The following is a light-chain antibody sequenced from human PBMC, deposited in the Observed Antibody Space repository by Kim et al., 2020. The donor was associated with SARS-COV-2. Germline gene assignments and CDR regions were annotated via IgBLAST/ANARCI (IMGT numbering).Light chain of an antibody. J-gene: IGLJ3*02. CDR3: QAWDSSAAV. Sequence: AAPRQTTSIICSGNNLGDKFVSWYQQKPGQSPVLIIYQDSKRPSGIPERFSGSNSGTTVTLTISGTQPMDEADYYCQAWDSSAAVFGGGTQLTVL. V-gene: IGLV3-1*01. CDR2: QDS. CDR1: NLGDKF.